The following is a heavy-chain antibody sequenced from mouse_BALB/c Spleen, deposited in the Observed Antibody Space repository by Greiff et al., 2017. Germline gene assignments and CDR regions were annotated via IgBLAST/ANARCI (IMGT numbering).Heavy chain of an antibody. J-gene: IGHJ4*01. Sequence: EVKLQESGGGLVQPGGSLKLSCAASGFTFSSYTMSWVRQTPEKRLEWVAYISNGGGSTYYPDTVKGRFTISRDNAKNTLYLQMSSLKSEDTAMYYCARRDYRYDFYAMDYWGQGTSVTVSS. CDR2: ISNGGGST. V-gene: IGHV5-12-2*01. CDR1: GFTFSSYT. CDR3: ARRDYRYDFYAMDY. D-gene: IGHD2-14*01.